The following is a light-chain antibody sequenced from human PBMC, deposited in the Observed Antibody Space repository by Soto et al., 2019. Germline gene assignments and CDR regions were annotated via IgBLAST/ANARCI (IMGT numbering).Light chain of an antibody. CDR2: DVN. CDR3: SSYTTSRTYV. V-gene: IGLV2-14*01. Sequence: QSVLTQPASVSGSPGQSITLSCTGTSSDVGAYNYVSWYQQYPGEAPKVMIYDVNNRPSGVSNRFSGSKSGNTASLSISGLQPEDEADYYCSSYTTSRTYVFGTGTKLTVL. J-gene: IGLJ1*01. CDR1: SSDVGAYNY.